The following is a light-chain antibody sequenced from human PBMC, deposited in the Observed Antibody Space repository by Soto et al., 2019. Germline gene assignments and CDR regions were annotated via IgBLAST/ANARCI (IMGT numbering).Light chain of an antibody. V-gene: IGKV3-20*01. CDR3: HQYGRSPVT. Sequence: EIVLTQSPATLSVSPGERVALSCRASQGIGSTLAWYRQQPGQAPGLLIYDSNIRATGVPDRFSGSGSGTEFTLTISRVEPEDFAVYHCHQYGRSPVTFGGGTKVDIK. CDR2: DSN. CDR1: QGIGST. J-gene: IGKJ4*01.